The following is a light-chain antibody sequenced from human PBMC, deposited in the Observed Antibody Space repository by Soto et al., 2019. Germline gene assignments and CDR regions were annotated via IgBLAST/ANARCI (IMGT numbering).Light chain of an antibody. Sequence: DIQVTQSPSSLSASVGDRVTITCRASQGVGDRLGWYQQKPGNAPKRLIYATSNLESGVPSRFSGSGSGTEFTLIINSLQSDDFATYHCQQYNHSSFTFGPGTKVDLK. CDR2: ATS. V-gene: IGKV1-17*01. CDR3: QQYNHSSFT. J-gene: IGKJ3*01. CDR1: QGVGDR.